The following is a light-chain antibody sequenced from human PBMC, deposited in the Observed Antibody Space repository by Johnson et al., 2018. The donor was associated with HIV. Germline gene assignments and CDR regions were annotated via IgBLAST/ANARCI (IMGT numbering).Light chain of an antibody. CDR2: DNN. J-gene: IGLJ1*01. Sequence: QSVLTQPPSVSAAPGQKVTIYCSGSSSNIGNNYVSWYQQLPGTAPKLLIYDNNKRHSGIPDRFSGSKSGTSATLGITGLQTGDEADYYCGTWDSGLGAVYVFGPGTKVTVL. V-gene: IGLV1-51*01. CDR3: GTWDSGLGAVYV. CDR1: SSNIGNNY.